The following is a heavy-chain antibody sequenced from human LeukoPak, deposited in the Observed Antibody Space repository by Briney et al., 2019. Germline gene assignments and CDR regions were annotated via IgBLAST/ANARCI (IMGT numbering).Heavy chain of an antibody. CDR2: ISYDGSNK. Sequence: GGSLRLSCAASGFTFSSYGMHWVRQAPGKRLEWVAVISYDGSNKYYADSVKGRFTISRDNSKNTLYLQMNSLRAEDTAVYYCAKGGTMASFDYWGQGTLVTVSS. V-gene: IGHV3-30*18. CDR3: AKGGTMASFDY. D-gene: IGHD4/OR15-4a*01. CDR1: GFTFSSYG. J-gene: IGHJ4*02.